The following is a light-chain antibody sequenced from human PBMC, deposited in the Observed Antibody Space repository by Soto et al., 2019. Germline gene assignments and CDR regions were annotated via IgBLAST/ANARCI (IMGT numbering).Light chain of an antibody. J-gene: IGLJ2*01. CDR1: SSDVGGYNY. CDR3: SSYTSSSTPL. V-gene: IGLV2-14*01. CDR2: DVS. Sequence: QSALTQPASVSGSPGQSTTISCPGTSSDVGGYNYVSWYQPHPGKAPKLMIYDVSNRPSGVSNRFAGSESGNTASLTISGLQSEDEADYYCSSYTSSSTPLFGGGTKLTVL.